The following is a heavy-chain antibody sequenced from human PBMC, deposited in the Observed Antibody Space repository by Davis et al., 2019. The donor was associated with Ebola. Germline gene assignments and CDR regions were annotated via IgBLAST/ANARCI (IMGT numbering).Heavy chain of an antibody. Sequence: GSLRLSCTVSGGSISSYYWSWIRQPPGKGLEWIGYIYYSGSTNYNPSLKSRVTISVDTSKNQFSLKLSSVTAADTAVYYCARGIHDYIWGSYRPWGQGTLVTVSS. CDR1: GGSISSYY. D-gene: IGHD3-16*02. CDR2: IYYSGST. V-gene: IGHV4-59*12. J-gene: IGHJ5*02. CDR3: ARGIHDYIWGSYRP.